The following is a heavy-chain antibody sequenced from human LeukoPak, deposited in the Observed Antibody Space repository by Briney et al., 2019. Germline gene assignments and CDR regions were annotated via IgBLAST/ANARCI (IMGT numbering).Heavy chain of an antibody. D-gene: IGHD1-26*01. CDR1: GGSVSSYY. CDR2: IFYGGTT. CDR3: AKDLGEGIVGTFDY. Sequence: PSETLSLTCTVSGGSVSSYYWSWIRQPPGKGLEWIGYIFYGGTTSYNPSLKSRVSLSVDTSKNQFSLKLNSVIAADTAVYYCAKDLGEGIVGTFDYWGQGTLVTVSS. J-gene: IGHJ4*02. V-gene: IGHV4-59*02.